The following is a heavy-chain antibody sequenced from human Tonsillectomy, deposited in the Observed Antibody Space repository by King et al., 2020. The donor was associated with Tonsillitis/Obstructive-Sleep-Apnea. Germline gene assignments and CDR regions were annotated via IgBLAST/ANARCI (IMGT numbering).Heavy chain of an antibody. CDR3: AKEDELEITIYFDP. J-gene: IGHJ5*02. Sequence: QLVQSGGGLVQPGGSLRLSCAASGITFSRYAMSWVRQAPGKGLEWVSSISGNGDRTFFADSVKGRFTISRDDSKNTLYLQMNSLRVEDTAFYYCAKEDELEITIYFDPWGQGSLVTVSS. V-gene: IGHV3-23*04. CDR2: ISGNGDRT. D-gene: IGHD5-24*01. CDR1: GITFSRYA.